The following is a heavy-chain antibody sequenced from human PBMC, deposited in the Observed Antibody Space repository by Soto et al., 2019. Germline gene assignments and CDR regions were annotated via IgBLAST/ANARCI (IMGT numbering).Heavy chain of an antibody. J-gene: IGHJ4*02. V-gene: IGHV1-3*01. CDR1: GITYNTYA. CDR2: INAGNGDT. Sequence: QVQLVQSGAEMKKPGASVKLSCKASGITYNTYAIHWVRQAPGQGLEWMGWINAGNGDTRYSQNFQGRVTLTRDTSASTVYMDLHSLKFEDTGVYYCARAISGYVTWGQGTLVTVSS. D-gene: IGHD5-12*01. CDR3: ARAISGYVT.